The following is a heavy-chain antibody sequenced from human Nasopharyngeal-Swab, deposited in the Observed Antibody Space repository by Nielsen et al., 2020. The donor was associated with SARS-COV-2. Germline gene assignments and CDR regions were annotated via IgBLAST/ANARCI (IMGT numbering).Heavy chain of an antibody. J-gene: IGHJ6*03. Sequence: WIRQPPGKGLEWIGSIYYSGSTYYNPSLKSRVTISVDTSKNQFSLKLSSVTAADTAVYYCARDYRTVTTGGVYYYYMDVWGKGTTVTVSS. V-gene: IGHV4-39*01. D-gene: IGHD4-17*01. CDR2: IYYSGST. CDR3: ARDYRTVTTGGVYYYYMDV.